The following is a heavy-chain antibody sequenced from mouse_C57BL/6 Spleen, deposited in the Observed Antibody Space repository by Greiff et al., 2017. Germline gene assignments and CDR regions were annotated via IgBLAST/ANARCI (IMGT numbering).Heavy chain of an antibody. V-gene: IGHV1-5*01. CDR2: IYPGNSDT. Sequence: EVQLQQSGTVLARPGASVKMSCKTSGYTFTSYWMHWVKQRPGQGLEWIGAIYPGNSDTSYNQKFKGKAKLTAVTSASTAYMELSSLTNEDSAVYYCTTAQAYYYAMDYWGQGTSVTVSS. J-gene: IGHJ4*01. CDR1: GYTFTSYW. CDR3: TTAQAYYYAMDY. D-gene: IGHD3-2*02.